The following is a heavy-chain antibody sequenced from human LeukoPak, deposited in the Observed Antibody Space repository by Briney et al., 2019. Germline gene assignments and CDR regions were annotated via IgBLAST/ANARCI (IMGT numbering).Heavy chain of an antibody. CDR1: GGSISGYF. Sequence: PSETLSLTCTVSGGSISGYFWSWIRQSPGKGLEWIGYIYYSGGTNYNPSLKSRVTISVDTSKNQFSLKLSSVTAADTAVYYCARRGYSSGWYYFDFWGQGTLVTVSS. J-gene: IGHJ4*02. D-gene: IGHD6-19*01. V-gene: IGHV4-59*08. CDR3: ARRGYSSGWYYFDF. CDR2: IYYSGGT.